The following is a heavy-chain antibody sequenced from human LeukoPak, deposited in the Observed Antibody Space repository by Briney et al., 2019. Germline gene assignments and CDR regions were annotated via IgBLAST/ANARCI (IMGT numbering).Heavy chain of an antibody. CDR1: GFTFSKFA. J-gene: IGHJ4*02. CDR2: VSSSGGST. D-gene: IGHD5-18*01. Sequence: GGSLRLSCAASGFTFSKFAMSWVRQAPGKGLEWVSGVSSSGGSTYYADSVKGRFTISRDNSKNTLYLQMSSLRVEDTAMYYCAKDELAAANTAMTYFDYWGQGTLVIVSS. V-gene: IGHV3-23*01. CDR3: AKDELAAANTAMTYFDY.